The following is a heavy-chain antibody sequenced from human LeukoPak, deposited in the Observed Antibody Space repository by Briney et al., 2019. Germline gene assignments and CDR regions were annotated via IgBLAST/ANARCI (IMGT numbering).Heavy chain of an antibody. CDR1: GYTFNSYA. D-gene: IGHD3-22*01. J-gene: IGHJ4*02. CDR2: INAYNGNT. V-gene: IGHV1-18*01. Sequence: ASVKVSCKASGYTFNSYAISWVRQAPGQGLEWMGWINAYNGNTNYAQSLQDRVTMTTDTSTSTAYMELRSQRSDDTALYYCARNYDRRPFDYWGQGTLVTVSS. CDR3: ARNYDRRPFDY.